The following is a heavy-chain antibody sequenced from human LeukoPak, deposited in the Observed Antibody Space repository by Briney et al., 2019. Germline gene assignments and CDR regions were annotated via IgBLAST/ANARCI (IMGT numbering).Heavy chain of an antibody. J-gene: IGHJ4*02. CDR1: GYSISSGYY. Sequence: SETLSLTCDVSGYSISSGYYWAWIRQPPGKGLEWIGSLHHTRSTYYNPSFKSRVTMSVYRSNNKFSLQLSSATAADTALYYCARDRESSPWELLLDYWGQGILVTVSS. D-gene: IGHD3-10*01. V-gene: IGHV4-38-2*02. CDR2: LHHTRST. CDR3: ARDRESSPWELLLDY.